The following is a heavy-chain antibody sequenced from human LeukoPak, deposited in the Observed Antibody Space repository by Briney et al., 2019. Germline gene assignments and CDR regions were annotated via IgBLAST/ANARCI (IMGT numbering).Heavy chain of an antibody. D-gene: IGHD4-11*01. V-gene: IGHV1-69*05. CDR3: ACYSNHFDY. CDR1: GGTFSSYA. CDR2: IIPIFGTA. Sequence: ASVKVSCKASGGTFSSYAISGVRQALGQGLEWMGRIIPIFGTANYAQKFQGRVTITTDESTSTAYMELSSLRSEDTAVYYCACYSNHFDYWGQGTLVTVSS. J-gene: IGHJ4*02.